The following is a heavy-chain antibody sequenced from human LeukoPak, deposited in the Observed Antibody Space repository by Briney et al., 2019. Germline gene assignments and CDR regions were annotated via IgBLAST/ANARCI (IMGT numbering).Heavy chain of an antibody. CDR3: AKDQTLWFGELYNWFDP. CDR1: GFTFSSYG. Sequence: GGSLRLSCAASGFTFSSYGMHWVRQAPGKGLEWVAFIRYDGSNKYYADSVKGRFTISRDNSKNTLYLQMNSLRAEDTAVYYCAKDQTLWFGELYNWFDPWGQGTLVTVSS. V-gene: IGHV3-30*02. CDR2: IRYDGSNK. J-gene: IGHJ5*02. D-gene: IGHD3-10*01.